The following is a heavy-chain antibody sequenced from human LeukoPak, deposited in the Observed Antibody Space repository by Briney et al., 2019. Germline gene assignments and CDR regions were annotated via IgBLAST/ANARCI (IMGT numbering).Heavy chain of an antibody. D-gene: IGHD4-23*01. CDR1: GGSLSGYY. CDR2: NNHSGST. CDR3: ARHTILGGKGTEFDY. J-gene: IGHJ4*02. Sequence: SETLSLTCAVSGGSLSGYYWSWIRQPPGKGLEWIGENNHSGSTYYNPSLKSRVTISVDTSKNQFSLKLSSVTAADTAVYYCARHTILGGKGTEFDYWGQGTLVTVSS. V-gene: IGHV4-34*01.